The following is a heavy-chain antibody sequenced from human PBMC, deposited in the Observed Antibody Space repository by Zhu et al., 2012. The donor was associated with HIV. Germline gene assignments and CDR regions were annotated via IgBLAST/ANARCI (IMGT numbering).Heavy chain of an antibody. Sequence: QVQLQESGPGLVKPSETLSLTCAVSGYSISSGYYWGWIRQPPGKGLEWIGSIYHSGSTYYNPSLKSRVTISVDTSKNQFSLKLSSVTAADTAVYYCARLRWSNRDYYMDSGAKGPRSPSP. CDR2: IYHSGST. V-gene: IGHV4-38-2*01. J-gene: IGHJ6*03. D-gene: IGHD4-23*01. CDR1: GYSISSGYY. CDR3: ARLRWSNRDYYMDS.